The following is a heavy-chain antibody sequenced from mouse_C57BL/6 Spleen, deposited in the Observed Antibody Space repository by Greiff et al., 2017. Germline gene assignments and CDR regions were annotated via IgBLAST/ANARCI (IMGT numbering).Heavy chain of an antibody. CDR3: ARPYYDYGYAMDY. CDR2: IYPGDGDT. Sequence: VKLVESGPELVKPGASVKISCKASGYAFSSSWMNWVKQRPGKGLEWIGRIYPGDGDTNYNGKFKGKATLTADKSSSTAYMQLSSLTSEDSAVYFCARPYYDYGYAMDYWGQGTSVTVSS. V-gene: IGHV1-82*01. CDR1: GYAFSSSW. J-gene: IGHJ4*01. D-gene: IGHD2-4*01.